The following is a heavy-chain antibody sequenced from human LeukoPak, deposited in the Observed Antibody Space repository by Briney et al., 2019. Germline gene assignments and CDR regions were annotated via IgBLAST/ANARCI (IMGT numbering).Heavy chain of an antibody. D-gene: IGHD2-15*01. CDR3: ARVLRYCSGGNCYSGGLGYMDV. J-gene: IGHJ6*03. CDR1: GFTFSSYE. CDR2: ISSSGSTK. Sequence: GGSLRLSCAASGFTFSSYEMNWVRQAPGKGLEWVSYISSSGSTKYYADSVKGRFTISRDNAKNSLFLQMNSLKAEDTAVYYCARVLRYCSGGNCYSGGLGYMDVWGKGTTVTISS. V-gene: IGHV3-48*03.